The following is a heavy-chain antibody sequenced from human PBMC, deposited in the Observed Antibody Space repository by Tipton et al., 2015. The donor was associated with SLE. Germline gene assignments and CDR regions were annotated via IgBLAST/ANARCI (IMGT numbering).Heavy chain of an antibody. CDR2: ISTYNGNT. D-gene: IGHD1-26*01. CDR1: GYTFTNYG. V-gene: IGHV1-18*01. J-gene: IGHJ4*02. Sequence: QSGPEVKKPGASVKVSCKASGYTFTNYGITWVRQAPGQGLEWMGWISTYNGNTNYAQKLQGRVTMTTDTSTSTVYMELRSLTSDDTAVYYCARDSRYSGRYLDYWGQGTLVTVSS. CDR3: ARDSRYSGRYLDY.